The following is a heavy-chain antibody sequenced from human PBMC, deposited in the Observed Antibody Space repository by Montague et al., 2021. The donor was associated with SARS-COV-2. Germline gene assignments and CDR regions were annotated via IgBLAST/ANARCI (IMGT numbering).Heavy chain of an antibody. CDR2: LSGSSTHR. D-gene: IGHD3-3*01. Sequence: SLRLSCAASGFTFSNYFMNWVRQAPGQGLEWVSSLSGSSTHRYYSDSLKGRFTISRDNAKNSLYLQINSLRAEDTAVHYCARGYLDVWSGNHYGMDVWGQGTTVTVSS. J-gene: IGHJ6*02. CDR3: ARGYLDVWSGNHYGMDV. V-gene: IGHV3-21*01. CDR1: GFTFSNYF.